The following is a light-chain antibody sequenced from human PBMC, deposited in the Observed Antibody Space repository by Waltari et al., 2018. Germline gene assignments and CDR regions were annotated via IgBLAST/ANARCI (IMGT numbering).Light chain of an antibody. CDR1: SSYVGAHNY. J-gene: IGLJ1*01. CDR3: NSYTRSAVYV. CDR2: EVT. Sequence: QSALTQPASVSGSPGQSITVSCTGTSSYVGAHNYVPWYQHHAGKAPNLIISEVTNRPSGVSDRFSDSKSGNTASLTISGLQAEDEADYYCNSYTRSAVYVFGTGTTVTVL. V-gene: IGLV2-14*01.